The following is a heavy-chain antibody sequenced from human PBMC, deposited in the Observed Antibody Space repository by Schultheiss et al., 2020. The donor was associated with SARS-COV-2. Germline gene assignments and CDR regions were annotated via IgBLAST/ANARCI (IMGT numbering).Heavy chain of an antibody. D-gene: IGHD3-10*01. V-gene: IGHV3-11*06. CDR2: ISSASGYT. CDR3: VGDVFGLGHP. CDR1: GFTFNDYY. J-gene: IGHJ5*02. Sequence: GESLKISCAAAGFTFNDYYMSWIRQAPGKGLEWVSYISSASGYTNYADSVKGRFTISRDNAENMVYLQMNSLRDEDTGVYFCVGDVFGLGHPWGQGTLVTVSS.